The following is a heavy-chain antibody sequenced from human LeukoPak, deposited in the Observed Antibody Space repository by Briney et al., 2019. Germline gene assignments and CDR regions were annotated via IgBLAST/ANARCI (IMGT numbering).Heavy chain of an antibody. V-gene: IGHV3-33*01. CDR2: IRYDGSNK. CDR1: GFTFSSYG. J-gene: IGHJ4*02. D-gene: IGHD6-19*01. CDR3: ARDPTSGWNIYYFDY. Sequence: GGSLRLSCAASGFTFSSYGMHWVRQAPGKGLEWVAVIRYDGSNKYYADSVKGRFTISRDNSKNTLYLQMNSLRAEDTAVYYCARDPTSGWNIYYFDYWGQGTLVTVSS.